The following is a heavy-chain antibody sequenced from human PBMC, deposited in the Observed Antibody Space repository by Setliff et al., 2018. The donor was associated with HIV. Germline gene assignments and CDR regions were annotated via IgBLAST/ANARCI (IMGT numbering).Heavy chain of an antibody. V-gene: IGHV7-4-1*02. D-gene: IGHD4-17*01. CDR3: ARGLYGDYGGDLNWLDP. Sequence: ASVKVSCKTSGYNFENYAINWVRQAPGQGLVWMGWINANSGSPTYAQAFTGRFFFSVDTAVATAYLQINNLKTEDTAVYFCARGLYGDYGGDLNWLDPWGHGTRVTVSS. J-gene: IGHJ5*02. CDR2: INANSGSP. CDR1: GYNFENYA.